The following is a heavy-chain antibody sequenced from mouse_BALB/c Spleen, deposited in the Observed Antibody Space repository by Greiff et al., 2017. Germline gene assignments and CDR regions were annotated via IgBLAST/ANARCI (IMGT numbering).Heavy chain of an antibody. CDR1: GFNIKDTY. Sequence: VQLQQSGAELVKPGASVKLSCTASGFNIKDTYMHWVKQRPEQGLEWIGRIDPANGNTKYDPKFQGKATITADTSSNTAYLQRSSLTSEDTAVYYCADQGTGLFDYWGQGTTLTVSS. J-gene: IGHJ2*01. V-gene: IGHV14-3*02. CDR3: ADQGTGLFDY. D-gene: IGHD4-1*01. CDR2: IDPANGNT.